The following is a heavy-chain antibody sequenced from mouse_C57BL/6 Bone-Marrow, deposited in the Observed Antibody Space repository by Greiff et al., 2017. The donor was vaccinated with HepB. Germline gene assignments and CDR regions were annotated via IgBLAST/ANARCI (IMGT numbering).Heavy chain of an antibody. Sequence: VQLQQSGPELVKPGDSVKISCKASGYSFTGYFMNWVMQSHGKSLEWIGRINPYNGDTFYNQKFKGKATLTVDKSSSTAHMELRSLTSEDSAVYYCARKTVGSSYLDYWGQGTTLTVSS. CDR2: INPYNGDT. CDR1: GYSFTGYF. V-gene: IGHV1-20*01. CDR3: ARKTVGSSYLDY. D-gene: IGHD1-1*01. J-gene: IGHJ2*01.